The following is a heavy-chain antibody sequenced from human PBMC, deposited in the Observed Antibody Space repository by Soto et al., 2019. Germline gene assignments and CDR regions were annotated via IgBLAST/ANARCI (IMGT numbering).Heavy chain of an antibody. J-gene: IGHJ4*01. CDR1: GYTFSSYD. CDR2: LNPNSGDT. CDR3: ATSGGGWYLY. V-gene: IGHV1-8*01. D-gene: IGHD6-19*01. Sequence: ASVKVSCKASGYTFSSYDINWVRQATGQGLEWMGWLNPNSGDTGYAQKFQGKVTLTRNTSINTAYIELSSLTSDDTAVYYCATSGGGWYLYWG.